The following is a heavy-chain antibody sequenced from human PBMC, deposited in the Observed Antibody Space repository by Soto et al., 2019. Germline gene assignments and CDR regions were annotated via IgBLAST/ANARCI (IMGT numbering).Heavy chain of an antibody. CDR1: GFTFSSYS. V-gene: IGHV3-21*01. CDR2: ISSSSSYI. CDR3: ASLENPYLEMATLGQLP. Sequence: EVQLVESGGGLVKPGGSLRLSCAASGFTFSSYSMNWVRQAPGKGLEWVSSISSSSSYIYYADSVKGRFTISRDNAKNSMYLQMNSLRAEETAVYYCASLENPYLEMATLGQLPWGQGTLVTVSS. J-gene: IGHJ4*02. D-gene: IGHD5-12*01.